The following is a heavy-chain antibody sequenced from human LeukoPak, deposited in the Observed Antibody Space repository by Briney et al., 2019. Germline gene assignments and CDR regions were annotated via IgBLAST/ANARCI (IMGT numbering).Heavy chain of an antibody. CDR1: GFTVSSNY. Sequence: GGSLRLSCAASGFTVSSNYMSWVRQAPGKGLEWVSVIYSGGTTNYADSVKGRFTISRDNSKNTLYLQMNSLRAEDTAVYYCAKVTAAALYFDYWGQGTLVTVSS. CDR2: IYSGGTT. V-gene: IGHV3-53*01. CDR3: AKVTAAALYFDY. J-gene: IGHJ4*02. D-gene: IGHD6-13*01.